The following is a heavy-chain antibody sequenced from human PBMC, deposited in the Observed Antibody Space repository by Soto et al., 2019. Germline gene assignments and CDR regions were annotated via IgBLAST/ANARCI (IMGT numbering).Heavy chain of an antibody. D-gene: IGHD3-16*01. V-gene: IGHV1-18*01. J-gene: IGHJ4*02. CDR2: ISGSSGNA. CDR3: AREMAGLGGEYDY. CDR1: GYTFTKYG. Sequence: QVQLVQSGAEVKHPGASVKVSCKTSGYTFTKYGVGWVRQAPGQGLEWMGWISGSSGNANYAEKVQGRSTLTTDTSTSTAYIELRSLRSDDTAVYYCAREMAGLGGEYDYWGQGTLVTVSS.